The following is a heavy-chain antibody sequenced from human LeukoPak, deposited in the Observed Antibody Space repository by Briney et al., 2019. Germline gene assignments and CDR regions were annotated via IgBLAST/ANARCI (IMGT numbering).Heavy chain of an antibody. J-gene: IGHJ6*02. CDR2: IYYSGST. D-gene: IGHD3-10*01. CDR1: GGSISSYY. CDR3: ARVRIHYYGSGSYYRNYYVMDV. V-gene: IGHV4-59*01. Sequence: ASETLSLTCTVSGGSISSYYWSWIRQPPGKGLEWIGHIYYSGSTNYNPSLKSRVTISVDTSTNQFSLKLSSVTAADTAVYYCARVRIHYYGSGSYYRNYYVMDVWGQGTTVTVSS.